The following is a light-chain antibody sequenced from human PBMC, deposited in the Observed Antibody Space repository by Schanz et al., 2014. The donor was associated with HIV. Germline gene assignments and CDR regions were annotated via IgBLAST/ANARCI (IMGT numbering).Light chain of an antibody. Sequence: QSALTQPPSASGSPGQSVTISCTGTSSDVGGYNYLSWYQQHPGKAPKLMIYNVSNRPSGVSNRFSGSKSDNTASLTISGLQAEDEADYYCSSFAGSNIPWVFGGGTKLTVL. J-gene: IGLJ3*02. V-gene: IGLV2-14*03. CDR2: NVS. CDR3: SSFAGSNIPWV. CDR1: SSDVGGYNY.